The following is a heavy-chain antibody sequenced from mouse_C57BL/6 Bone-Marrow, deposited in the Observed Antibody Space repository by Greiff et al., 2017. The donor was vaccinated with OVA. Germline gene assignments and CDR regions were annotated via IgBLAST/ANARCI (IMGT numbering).Heavy chain of an antibody. CDR1: GYTFTNYW. CDR3: ARGGPYYFDY. J-gene: IGHJ2*01. CDR2: IYPGGGST. V-gene: IGHV1-63*01. Sequence: VKLMESGAELVRPGTSVKMSCKASGYTFTNYWIGWAKQRPGHGLEWIGDIYPGGGSTNYNEKFKGKATLTADKSSSTAYMQFSSLTSEDSAIYCCARGGPYYFDYWGQGTTLTVSS.